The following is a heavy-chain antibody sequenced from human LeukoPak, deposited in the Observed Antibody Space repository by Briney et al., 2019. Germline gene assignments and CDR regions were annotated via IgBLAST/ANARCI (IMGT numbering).Heavy chain of an antibody. V-gene: IGHV4-4*07. D-gene: IGHD3-22*01. Sequence: SETLSLTCTVSGGSISSYYWSWIRQPAGKGLEWIGRIYTGGSTNYNPSPKSRVTMSVDTSKNQFSPKLSSVTAADTAVYYCARDRGQYYDSSGYALWGQGTLVTVSS. J-gene: IGHJ4*02. CDR2: IYTGGST. CDR1: GGSISSYY. CDR3: ARDRGQYYDSSGYAL.